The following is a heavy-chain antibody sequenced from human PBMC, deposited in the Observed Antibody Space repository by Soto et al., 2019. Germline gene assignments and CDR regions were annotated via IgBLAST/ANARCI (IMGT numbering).Heavy chain of an antibody. V-gene: IGHV4-39*01. D-gene: IGHD2-21*02. Sequence: SSETLSLTCIVSGESISSSSYYWGWIRQPPGKGLEWIGSIYYSGRTYYNPSFKSRVTISIDTSKNQFSLKLSSVTATDTAVYYCARQRTTVVTQAYFDRWGQGALVTV. CDR1: GESISSSSYY. CDR3: ARQRTTVVTQAYFDR. J-gene: IGHJ4*02. CDR2: IYYSGRT.